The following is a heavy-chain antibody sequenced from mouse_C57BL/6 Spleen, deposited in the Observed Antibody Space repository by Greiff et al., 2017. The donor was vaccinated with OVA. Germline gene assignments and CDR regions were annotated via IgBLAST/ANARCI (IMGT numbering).Heavy chain of an antibody. CDR2: INPSNGGT. J-gene: IGHJ1*03. Sequence: QVQLQQPGTELVKPGASVKLSRKASGYTFTSYWMHWVKQRPGQGLEWIGNINPSNGGTNYNEKFKSKATLTVDKSSSTAYMQLSSLTSEDSAVYYCAKENSYDGYYDWYFDVWGTGTTVTVSS. V-gene: IGHV1-53*01. D-gene: IGHD2-3*01. CDR3: AKENSYDGYYDWYFDV. CDR1: GYTFTSYW.